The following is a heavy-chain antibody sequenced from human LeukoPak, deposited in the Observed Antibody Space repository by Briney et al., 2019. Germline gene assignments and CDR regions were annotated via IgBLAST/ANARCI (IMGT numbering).Heavy chain of an antibody. CDR3: ARGGSSAAAGFGTATD. D-gene: IGHD6-13*01. CDR2: INHSGST. Sequence: SETLSLTCAVYGGSFSGYYWSWIGQPPGKGLEWIGEINHSGSTNYNPSLKSRVTISVDTSKNQFSLKLSSVTAADTAVYYCARGGSSAAAGFGTATDWGQGTLVTVSS. V-gene: IGHV4-34*01. CDR1: GGSFSGYY. J-gene: IGHJ4*02.